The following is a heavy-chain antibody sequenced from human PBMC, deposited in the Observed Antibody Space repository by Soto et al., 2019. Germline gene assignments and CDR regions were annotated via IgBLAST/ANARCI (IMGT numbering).Heavy chain of an antibody. CDR3: AREDFYYDSSGYYPPDAFDI. CDR1: GGSISSGGYY. CDR2: IYYSGST. D-gene: IGHD3-22*01. J-gene: IGHJ3*02. Sequence: PSETLSLTCTVSGGSISSGGYYWSWIRQHPGKGLEWIGYIYYSGSTYYNPSLKSRVTISVDTSKNQFSLKLSSVTAADTAVYYCAREDFYYDSSGYYPPDAFDIWGQGTMVTVS. V-gene: IGHV4-31*03.